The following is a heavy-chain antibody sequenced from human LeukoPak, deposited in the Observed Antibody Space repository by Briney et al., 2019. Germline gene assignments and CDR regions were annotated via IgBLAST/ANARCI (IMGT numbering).Heavy chain of an antibody. V-gene: IGHV3-30*18. CDR1: GFTFSNYG. J-gene: IGHJ5*01. CDR3: AKLRGVAAAGTGYFDP. CDR2: ISYDGSNK. D-gene: IGHD6-13*01. Sequence: QSGGSLRLSCAASGFTFSNYGMHWVRQAPGKGLEWVAVISYDGSNKYYADSVKGRFTISRDNSKNTLYLQMNGLRGEDTAVYYCAKLRGVAAAGTGYFDPWGQGTLVTVSS.